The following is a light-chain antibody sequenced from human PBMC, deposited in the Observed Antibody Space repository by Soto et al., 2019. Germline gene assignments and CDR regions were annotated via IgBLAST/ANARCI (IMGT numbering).Light chain of an antibody. J-gene: IGLJ1*01. CDR3: SAFATSRAYV. CDR2: EVS. V-gene: IGLV2-14*01. Sequence: QSMLTQPASVSGSPGQSITISCTGTSSDVGAYNYVSWYQQQSGKAPKLLIHEVSSRPAGVSDRFSGSKSGNTASLTISGLQAEDEADYYCSAFATSRAYVFGIGTKVTVL. CDR1: SSDVGAYNY.